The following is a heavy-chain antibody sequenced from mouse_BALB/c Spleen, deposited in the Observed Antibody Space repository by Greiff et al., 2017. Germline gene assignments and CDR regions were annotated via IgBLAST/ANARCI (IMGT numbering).Heavy chain of an antibody. D-gene: IGHD3-2*01. V-gene: IGHV14-3*02. CDR2: IDPANGNT. Sequence: DVQLQESGAELVKPGASVKLSCTASGFNIKDTYMHWVKQRPEQGLEWIGRIDPANGNTKYDPKFQGKATITADTSSNTAYLQLSSLTSEDTAVYYCALDSSGYGYAMDYWGQGTSVTVSS. CDR3: ALDSSGYGYAMDY. CDR1: GFNIKDTY. J-gene: IGHJ4*01.